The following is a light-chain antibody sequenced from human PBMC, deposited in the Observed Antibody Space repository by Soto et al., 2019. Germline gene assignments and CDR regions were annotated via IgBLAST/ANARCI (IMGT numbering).Light chain of an antibody. J-gene: IGKJ1*01. CDR1: QSVSSSY. CDR2: GAS. Sequence: ETVLTQSPGTLSLSPGEIATLSWRAIQSVSSSYLSWYQHKPGQAPMLLIYGASSSAAGIPDRFSGSESGTDFTLTISRLEPEDFAVYYSKQYGSXPWTCGQGTKV. V-gene: IGKV3-20*01. CDR3: KQYGSXPWT.